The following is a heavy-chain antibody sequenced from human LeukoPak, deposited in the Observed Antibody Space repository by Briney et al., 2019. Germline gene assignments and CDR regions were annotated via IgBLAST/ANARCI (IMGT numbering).Heavy chain of an antibody. J-gene: IGHJ4*02. CDR3: ARPHEQQLVRASIY. V-gene: IGHV3-7*01. Sequence: GGSLRLSCAASGFTFSSYWMSWVRQAPGKGLEWVANIKQDGSEKYYVDSVKGRFTISRDNAKNSLYLQMNSLRAEDTAVYYCARPHEQQLVRASIYWGQGTLVTVSS. D-gene: IGHD6-13*01. CDR2: IKQDGSEK. CDR1: GFTFSSYW.